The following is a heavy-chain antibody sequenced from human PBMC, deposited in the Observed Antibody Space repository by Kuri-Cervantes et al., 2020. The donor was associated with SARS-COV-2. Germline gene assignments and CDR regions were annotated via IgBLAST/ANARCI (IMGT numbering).Heavy chain of an antibody. V-gene: IGHV4-39*07. J-gene: IGHJ4*02. D-gene: IGHD4-17*01. CDR2: IYYSGST. CDR3: TRRGEDMTTVIRDFDY. Sequence: SCTVSGGSISSSSYYWGWIRQPPGKGLEWIGSIYYSGSTYYNPSLKSRVTISVDTSKNQFSLKLSSVTAADTAVYYCTRRGEDMTTVIRDFDYWGQGTLVTVSS. CDR1: GGSISSSSYY.